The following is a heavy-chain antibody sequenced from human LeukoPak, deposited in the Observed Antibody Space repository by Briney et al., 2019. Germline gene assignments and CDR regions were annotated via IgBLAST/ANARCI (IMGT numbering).Heavy chain of an antibody. CDR1: GFTFDDYA. V-gene: IGHV3-9*01. D-gene: IGHD3-10*01. J-gene: IGHJ4*02. Sequence: GGSLRLSCAASGFTFDDYAMHWVRQAPGKGLEWVSGISWNSGNIGYADSVKGRFTISRDNAKNSLYLQMNSLRVEDTALYYCAKEGVLGECLDYWGQGTLVTVSS. CDR3: AKEGVLGECLDY. CDR2: ISWNSGNI.